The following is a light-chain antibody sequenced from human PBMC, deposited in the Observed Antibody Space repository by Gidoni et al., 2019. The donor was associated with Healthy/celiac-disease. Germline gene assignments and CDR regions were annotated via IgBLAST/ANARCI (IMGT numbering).Light chain of an antibody. J-gene: IGLJ1*01. CDR1: SSNIGAGYD. CDR2: GNS. CDR3: QSYDSSLSGRGYV. Sequence: QSVLTQPPSVSGAPGQRVTISCTGSSSNIGAGYDVHWYQQLPGTAPKLLIYGNSNRPSGVPDRFSGSKSGTSASLAITGLQAEDEADYYCQSYDSSLSGRGYVFGTGTKVXV. V-gene: IGLV1-40*01.